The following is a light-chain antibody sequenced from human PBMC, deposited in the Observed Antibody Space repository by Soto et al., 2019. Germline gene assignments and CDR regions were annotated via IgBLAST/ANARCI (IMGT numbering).Light chain of an antibody. V-gene: IGLV2-14*01. Sequence: QSALTQPASVSGSPGQSITISCTGTGSDVGGYNYVSWYQQHPGKAPKVMIYDVSNRPSGVSNRFSGSKSGNTASLTISGLHAEDEADYYCSSYTRASSPLVFGGGTKVTV. CDR3: SSYTRASSPLV. J-gene: IGLJ2*01. CDR1: GSDVGGYNY. CDR2: DVS.